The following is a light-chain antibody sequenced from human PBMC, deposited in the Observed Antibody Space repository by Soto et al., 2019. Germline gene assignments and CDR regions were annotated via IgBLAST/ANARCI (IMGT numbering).Light chain of an antibody. V-gene: IGLV2-14*01. CDR2: DVF. J-gene: IGLJ1*01. CDR3: TSWTSTSTYV. CDR1: SSDVGGYNY. Sequence: QSVLTQDASVSGSPGQSITISCTATSSDVGGYNYVSWYQQHPGKAPKLMIYDVFTRPSGISNRFSGSKSGNTASLTISALQAEDEADYYCTSWTSTSTYVFGSGTKVTVL.